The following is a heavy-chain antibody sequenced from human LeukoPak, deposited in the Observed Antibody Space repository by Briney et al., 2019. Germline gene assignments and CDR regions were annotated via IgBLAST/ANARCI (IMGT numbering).Heavy chain of an antibody. CDR2: ISSSSSYT. V-gene: IGHV3-11*03. Sequence: GGSLRLSCAAYGFTFSDYYMSWIRQAPGKGLEWVSYISSSSSYTNYADSVKGRFTISRDNAKNSLYLQINSLRAEDTAVYYCARSSYSSSSSVWGQGTMVTVSS. CDR1: GFTFSDYY. CDR3: ARSSYSSSSSV. J-gene: IGHJ3*01. D-gene: IGHD6-6*01.